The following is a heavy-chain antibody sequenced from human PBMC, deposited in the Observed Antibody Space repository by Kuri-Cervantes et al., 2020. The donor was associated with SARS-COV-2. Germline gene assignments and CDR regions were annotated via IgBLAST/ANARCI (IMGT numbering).Heavy chain of an antibody. V-gene: IGHV1-46*01. CDR2: INPSGGST. Sequence: ASVKVSCKASGYTFTSYYMHWVRQAPGQGLEWMGIINPSGGSTSYAQKFQGRVTMTRDTSTSTVYMELSSLRSEDTAVYYCARDPYDYGGSLKDYYYYYGMDVWGQGTTVTVSS. CDR3: ARDPYDYGGSLKDYYYYYGMDV. D-gene: IGHD4-23*01. CDR1: GYTFTSYY. J-gene: IGHJ6*02.